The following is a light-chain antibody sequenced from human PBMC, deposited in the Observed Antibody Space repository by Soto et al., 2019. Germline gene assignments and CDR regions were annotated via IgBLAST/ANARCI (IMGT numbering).Light chain of an antibody. CDR1: SSDVGSYNL. CDR3: CSYAGRDVV. J-gene: IGLJ2*01. CDR2: EGS. V-gene: IGLV2-23*01. Sequence: QSALTQPASVSGSPGQSITISCTGTSSDVGSYNLVSWYQQHPGKAPKLMIYEGSKRPSGVSNRFSSSKSGNTASLTISGLQAEDEADYYCCSYAGRDVVFGGGTKLTVL.